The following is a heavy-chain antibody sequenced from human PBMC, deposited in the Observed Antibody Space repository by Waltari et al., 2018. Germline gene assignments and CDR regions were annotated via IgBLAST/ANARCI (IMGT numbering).Heavy chain of an antibody. J-gene: IGHJ4*02. Sequence: QVQLVQSGAEVKKPGASVKVSCKVSGYTLTELSMHWVRQAPGKGLEWMGGVDPEEGEKIYAQKFQGTLTMTDDPPTDTAYMELSSLRSEDTAVYYSATGHVLRFLEWLNYWGQGTLVTVSS. D-gene: IGHD3-3*01. CDR1: GYTLTELS. V-gene: IGHV1-24*01. CDR2: VDPEEGEK. CDR3: ATGHVLRFLEWLNY.